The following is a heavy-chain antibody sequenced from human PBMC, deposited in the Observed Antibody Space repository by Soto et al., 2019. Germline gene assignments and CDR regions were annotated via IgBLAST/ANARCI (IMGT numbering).Heavy chain of an antibody. J-gene: IGHJ6*02. D-gene: IGHD4-4*01. CDR3: ARDLTPNYSNYPPRYYYYYGMDV. Sequence: QVQLEQSGAEVKKPGSSVKVSCKASGGTFSSYAISWVRQAPGQGLEWMGGIIPIFGTANYAQKFQGRVTITADESTSTAYMELSSLRSEDTAVYYCARDLTPNYSNYPPRYYYYYGMDVWGQGTTVTVSS. CDR1: GGTFSSYA. V-gene: IGHV1-69*12. CDR2: IIPIFGTA.